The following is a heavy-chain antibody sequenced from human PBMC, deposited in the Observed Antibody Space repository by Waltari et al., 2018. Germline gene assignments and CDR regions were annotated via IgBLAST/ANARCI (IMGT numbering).Heavy chain of an antibody. D-gene: IGHD3-3*01. CDR2: ISHTGIT. CDR3: ARSFDFWSGYSLGY. Sequence: QVQLQESGPGLVKPSETLSLTCTVSGDSIITYYWGWIRQPPGMRLEWIGYISHTGITRYSPALKSRVTISVDTSKNQFSLRLESVSAADTAVYYCARSFDFWSGYSLGYWGQGTLVTVAS. CDR1: GDSIITYY. J-gene: IGHJ4*02. V-gene: IGHV4-59*01.